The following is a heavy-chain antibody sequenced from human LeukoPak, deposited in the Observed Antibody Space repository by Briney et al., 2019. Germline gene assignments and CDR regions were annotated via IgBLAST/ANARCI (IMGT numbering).Heavy chain of an antibody. J-gene: IGHJ4*02. Sequence: SGGSLRLSCAASGFTFSSYSMNWVRQAPGKGLEWVSYISSSSSTIYLADSVKGRFTISRDNAKNSLYLQMNSLRAEDTAVYYCASSDLYCSGGSCYLRGDFDYWGQGTLVTVSS. D-gene: IGHD2-15*01. CDR2: ISSSSSTI. CDR1: GFTFSSYS. V-gene: IGHV3-48*01. CDR3: ASSDLYCSGGSCYLRGDFDY.